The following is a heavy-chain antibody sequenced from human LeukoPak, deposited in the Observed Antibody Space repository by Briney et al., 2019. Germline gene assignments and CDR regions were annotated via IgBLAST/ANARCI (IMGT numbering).Heavy chain of an antibody. CDR1: GFTLSSYW. J-gene: IGHJ1*01. CDR3: ARAPSEIGGYYPEYFRH. Sequence: GGSLRLSCAASGFTLSSYWMHWVRQAPGKGLVWVSRIKSDGRTKYADSVKGRFTISRDNAKNTVSLQMNSLRAEDTGVYYCARAPSEIGGYYPEYFRHWGQGTLVIVSS. CDR2: IKSDGRT. D-gene: IGHD3-22*01. V-gene: IGHV3-74*01.